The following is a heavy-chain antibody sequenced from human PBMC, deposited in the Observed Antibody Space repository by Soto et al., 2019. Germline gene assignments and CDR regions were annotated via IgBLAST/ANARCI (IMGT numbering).Heavy chain of an antibody. CDR2: IGTAGDT. V-gene: IGHV3-13*01. D-gene: IGHD3-9*01. CDR3: ARGLRYFDWSYDAFDI. CDR1: GFPFSXYD. J-gene: IGHJ3*02. Sequence: GGSLRLSCAASGFPFSXYDMHWVRQATGKGLEWVSAIGTAGDTYYPGSVKGRFTISRENAKNSLYLQMNSLRAGDTAVYYCARGLRYFDWSYDAFDIWGQGTMVTVSS.